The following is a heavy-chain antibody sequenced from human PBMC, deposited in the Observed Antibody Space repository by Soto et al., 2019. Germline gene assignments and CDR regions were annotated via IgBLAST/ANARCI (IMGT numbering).Heavy chain of an antibody. CDR3: AKAAVVVVAATPRTPVDY. J-gene: IGHJ4*02. CDR2: ISSSSSST. CDR1: GFTFSSYS. D-gene: IGHD2-15*01. V-gene: IGHV3-23*01. Sequence: GGSLRLSCAASGFTFSSYSMNWVRQAPGKGLEWVSAISSSSSSTYYADSVKGRFTISRDNSKNTLYLQMNSLRAEDTAVYYCAKAAVVVVAATPRTPVDYWGQGTLVTVSS.